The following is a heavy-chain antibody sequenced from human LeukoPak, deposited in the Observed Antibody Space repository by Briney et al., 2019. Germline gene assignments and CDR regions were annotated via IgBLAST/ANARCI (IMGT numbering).Heavy chain of an antibody. CDR3: ARDHYLITPMDV. V-gene: IGHV3-30*04. CDR1: GFTFSSYA. Sequence: GRSLRLSCAASGFTFSSYAMHWVRQAPGKGLGWVAVISYDGSNKYYADSVKGRFTISRDNSKNTLYLQMNSLRAEDTAVYYCARDHYLITPMDVWGQGTTVTVSS. J-gene: IGHJ6*02. D-gene: IGHD3-22*01. CDR2: ISYDGSNK.